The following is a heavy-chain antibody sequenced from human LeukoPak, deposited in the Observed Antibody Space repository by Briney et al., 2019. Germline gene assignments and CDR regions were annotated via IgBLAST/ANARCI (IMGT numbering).Heavy chain of an antibody. D-gene: IGHD2-2*01. J-gene: IGHJ3*02. V-gene: IGHV4-31*03. CDR1: VGSISSGGSY. CDR3: ARDRFDCSSTSCYGLSFDI. Sequence: SGTLCLTCTVSVGSISSGGSYWSWIRPHRGKCLEWIGYIYYSESTYYNPSLKSRVTISVDTSKNQFSLKLSSVTAADTAVYYCARDRFDCSSTSCYGLSFDIWGQGTMVTVSS. CDR2: IYYSEST.